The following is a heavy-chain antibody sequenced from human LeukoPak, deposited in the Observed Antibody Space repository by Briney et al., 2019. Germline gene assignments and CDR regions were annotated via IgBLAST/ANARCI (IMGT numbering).Heavy chain of an antibody. CDR1: GFTFSSYA. J-gene: IGHJ4*02. V-gene: IGHV3-23*01. D-gene: IGHD2-2*01. CDR3: AKVSCSSTSCNFDY. CDR2: ISGSGGST. Sequence: PGASLRLSCAASGFTFSSYATSWVRQAPGKGLEWVPAISGSGGSTYYADSVKGRFTISRDNSKNTLYLQMNSLRAEDTAVYYCAKVSCSSTSCNFDYWGQGTLVTVSS.